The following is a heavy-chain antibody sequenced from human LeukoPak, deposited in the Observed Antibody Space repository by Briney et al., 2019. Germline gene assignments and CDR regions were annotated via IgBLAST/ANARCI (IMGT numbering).Heavy chain of an antibody. CDR3: ARGSITMVRGVFGY. CDR1: GFTFSSYW. CDR2: INSDGSST. Sequence: GSLRLSCAASGFTFSSYWMHWVRQAPGEGLVWVSRINSDGSSTSYADSVKGRFTISRDNAKNTLYLQMNSLRAEDTAVYYCARGSITMVRGVFGYWGQGTLVTVSS. J-gene: IGHJ4*02. V-gene: IGHV3-74*01. D-gene: IGHD3-10*01.